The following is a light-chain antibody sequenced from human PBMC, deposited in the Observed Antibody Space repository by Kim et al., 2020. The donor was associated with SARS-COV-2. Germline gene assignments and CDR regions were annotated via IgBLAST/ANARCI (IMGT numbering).Light chain of an antibody. J-gene: IGLJ2*01. CDR2: QDS. Sequence: MTPGQTASITCSGDKLGDKYACWYQQKPSQSPVLVIYQDSKRPSGIPERFSGSNSGNTATLTISGTQAMDEADYYCQAWDSSTVVFGGGTQLTVL. CDR3: QAWDSSTVV. V-gene: IGLV3-1*01. CDR1: KLGDKY.